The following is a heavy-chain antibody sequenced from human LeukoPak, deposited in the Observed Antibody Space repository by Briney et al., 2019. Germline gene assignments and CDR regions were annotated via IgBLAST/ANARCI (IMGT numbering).Heavy chain of an antibody. Sequence: PGGSLRLSCAASGFTFSSYWMSWVRQAPGEGREWVSYISSSGSTIYYADSVKGRFTISRDNAKNSLYLQMNSLRAEDTAVYYCTRTATSSMEGDYWGQGTLVTVSS. CDR1: GFTFSSYW. CDR3: TRTATSSMEGDY. J-gene: IGHJ4*02. CDR2: ISSSGSTI. D-gene: IGHD2-2*01. V-gene: IGHV3-48*04.